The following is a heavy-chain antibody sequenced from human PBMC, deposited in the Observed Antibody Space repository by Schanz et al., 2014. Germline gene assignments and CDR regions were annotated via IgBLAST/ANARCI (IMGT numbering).Heavy chain of an antibody. J-gene: IGHJ4*02. CDR1: GYTFTSFF. Sequence: VQLEQSGAEVKKPGASLRVSCTTSGYTFTSFFITWVRQAPGQGLEWMGWIGGSDGNTNFAQKFQGRVTMTTDTSTSTAYMELSSLRSDDTAVYYCARELRLEYYFDYWGQGTQVTVSS. CDR3: ARELRLEYYFDY. D-gene: IGHD4-17*01. V-gene: IGHV1-18*01. CDR2: IGGSDGNT.